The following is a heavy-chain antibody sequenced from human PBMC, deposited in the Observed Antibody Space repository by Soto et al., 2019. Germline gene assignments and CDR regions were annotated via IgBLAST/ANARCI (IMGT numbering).Heavy chain of an antibody. Sequence: EVQLVESGGGLVKPGGSLRLSCAASGFTFSSYSMNWVRQAPGKGLEWVSSISSSSSYIYYADSVKGRFTISRDNAKNSLYLQMNSLRAEDTAVYYCARVSTAYYYGMDVWGQGTKVTVSS. J-gene: IGHJ6*02. CDR3: ARVSTAYYYGMDV. CDR2: ISSSSSYI. CDR1: GFTFSSYS. V-gene: IGHV3-21*01.